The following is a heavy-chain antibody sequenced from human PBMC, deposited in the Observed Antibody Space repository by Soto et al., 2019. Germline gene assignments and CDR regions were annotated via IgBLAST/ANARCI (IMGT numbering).Heavy chain of an antibody. D-gene: IGHD3-22*01. CDR3: ARDRGPSSGNYPHWFGP. CDR2: IIPIFGTA. Sequence: QVQLVQSGAEVKKPGSSVKVSCKASGGTFSSYAITWVRQAPGQGLEWMGGIIPIFGTANYAQKFQARVTITPEDSASRTYLVLSGLSSEDTAVYYCARDRGPSSGNYPHWFGPWDQGTLVTVSS. V-gene: IGHV1-69*05. CDR1: GGTFSSYA. J-gene: IGHJ5*02.